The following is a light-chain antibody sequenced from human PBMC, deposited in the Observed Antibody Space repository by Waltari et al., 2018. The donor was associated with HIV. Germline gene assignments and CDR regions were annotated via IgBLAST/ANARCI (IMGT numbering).Light chain of an antibody. CDR1: QTISSY. V-gene: IGKV1-39*01. CDR2: AAS. CDR3: QQSYSTPYT. Sequence: DIQMTQSPSSLSASVGVRVTITCRASQTISSYLNWYQQKPGKAPELLIYAASNLQSGVPSRFSGSGSGTDFTLTISSLHPEDFATYYCQQSYSTPYTFGQGTKLEIK. J-gene: IGKJ2*01.